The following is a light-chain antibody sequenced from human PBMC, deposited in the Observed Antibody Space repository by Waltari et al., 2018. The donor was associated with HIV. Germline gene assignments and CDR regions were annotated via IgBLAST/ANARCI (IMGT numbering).Light chain of an antibody. CDR3: QSYDSSLSASV. Sequence: QSVLTQPPSVSGAPGQRVTISCTGSRSNIGAGYDVHWYQQLPGTASKLLIYGNTNRPSGVPDRFSGSKSGTSASLAITGLQAEDEADYYCQSYDSSLSASVFGEGTKLTVL. CDR2: GNT. J-gene: IGLJ2*01. V-gene: IGLV1-40*01. CDR1: RSNIGAGYD.